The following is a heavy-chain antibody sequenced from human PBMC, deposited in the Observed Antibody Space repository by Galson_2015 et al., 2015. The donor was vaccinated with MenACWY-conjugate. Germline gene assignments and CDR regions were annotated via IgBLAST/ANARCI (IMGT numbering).Heavy chain of an antibody. Sequence: TLSLTCAVSGGSISSGGYSWSWIRQPPGKGLEWTGYIYHSGTTYYNPSLKSRVTISVDRSKNQFSLKLSSVTAADTAVYYCARERYYFDYWGRGILVTV. CDR3: ARERYYFDY. CDR1: GGSISSGGYS. CDR2: IYHSGTT. J-gene: IGHJ4*02. V-gene: IGHV4-30-2*01.